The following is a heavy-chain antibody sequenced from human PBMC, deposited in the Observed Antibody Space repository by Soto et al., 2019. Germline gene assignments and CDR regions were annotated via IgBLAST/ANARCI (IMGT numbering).Heavy chain of an antibody. V-gene: IGHV4-59*12. CDR1: GGSITRDY. D-gene: IGHD1-26*01. CDR3: AREWDGLNV. Sequence: QVQLQESGPGLVKPSETLSLTCTVSGGSITRDYWSWIRQPPGKGLEWIGYIYHSGTTNYNPSLKNRVTISVDTSKNQFSLKLSSVTAADTAVYYRAREWDGLNVWGQGTRVTVSS. CDR2: IYHSGTT. J-gene: IGHJ6*02.